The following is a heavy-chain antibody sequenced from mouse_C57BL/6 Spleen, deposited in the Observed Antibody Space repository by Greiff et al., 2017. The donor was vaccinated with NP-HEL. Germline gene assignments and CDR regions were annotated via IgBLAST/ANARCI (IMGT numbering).Heavy chain of an antibody. CDR3: ARDGAQALDY. CDR2: ISDGGSYT. J-gene: IGHJ2*01. D-gene: IGHD3-2*02. V-gene: IGHV5-4*01. CDR1: GFTFSSYA. Sequence: EVKLMESGGGLVKPGGSLKLSCAASGFTFSSYAMSWVRQTPEKRLEWVATISDGGSYTYYPDNVKGRFTISRDNAKNNLYLQMSHLKSEDTAMYYCARDGAQALDYWGQGTTLTVSS.